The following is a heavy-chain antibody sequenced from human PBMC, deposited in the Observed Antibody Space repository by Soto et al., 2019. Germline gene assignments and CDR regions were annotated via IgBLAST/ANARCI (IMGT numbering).Heavy chain of an antibody. Sequence: GGSLRLSCAASGFTFTRYSMNWVRQAPGKGLEWVSSISSTTNYIYYGDSMKGRFTISRDNAKNSLYLEMNSLRAEDTAVYYCARESEDLTSNFDYWGQGTLVPVSS. CDR1: GFTFTRYS. V-gene: IGHV3-21*06. CDR3: ARESEDLTSNFDY. CDR2: ISSTTNYI. J-gene: IGHJ4*02.